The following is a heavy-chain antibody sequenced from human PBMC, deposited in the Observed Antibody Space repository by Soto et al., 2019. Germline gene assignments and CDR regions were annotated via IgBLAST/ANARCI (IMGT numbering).Heavy chain of an antibody. Sequence: GGSLRLSCAASGFTFTRYSMNWVRQAPGKGLEWVSSISSTTNYIYYGDSMKGRFTISRDNAKNSLYLEMNSLRAEDTAVYYCARESEDLTSNFDYWGQGTLVPVSS. CDR1: GFTFTRYS. V-gene: IGHV3-21*06. CDR3: ARESEDLTSNFDY. CDR2: ISSTTNYI. J-gene: IGHJ4*02.